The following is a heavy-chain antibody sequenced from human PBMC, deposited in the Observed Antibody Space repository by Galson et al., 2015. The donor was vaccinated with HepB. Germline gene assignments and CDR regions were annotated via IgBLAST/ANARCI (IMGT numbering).Heavy chain of an antibody. D-gene: IGHD2-2*01. CDR3: AKLAGSSCTDTSCSDFDY. CDR2: ISGSGDSI. J-gene: IGHJ4*02. V-gene: IGHV3-23*01. Sequence: SLRLSCAASGFTFGSEAMSWVRQAPGQGLEWVSSISGSGDSIYYADSVKGRFTISRDNSKNTLYLQLSSLRADDTAVHYCAKLAGSSCTDTSCSDFDYWGQGNLVTVSS. CDR1: GFTFGSEA.